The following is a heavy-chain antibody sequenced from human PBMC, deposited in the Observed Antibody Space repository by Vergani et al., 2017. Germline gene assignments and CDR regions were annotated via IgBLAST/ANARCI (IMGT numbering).Heavy chain of an antibody. CDR2: INTNTGNP. V-gene: IGHV7-4-1*02. Sequence: QVQLVQSGYELKKPGASVKVSCKASGYTFTSYAMNWVRQAPGQGLEWMGWINTNTGNPTYAQGFTGRFVFSLDTSVSTAYLQISSLKAEDTAVYYCARVVSYYDSXGYPQYYYYYGMDVWGQGTTVTVSS. CDR1: GYTFTSYA. D-gene: IGHD3-22*01. CDR3: ARVVSYYDSXGYPQYYYYYGMDV. J-gene: IGHJ6*02.